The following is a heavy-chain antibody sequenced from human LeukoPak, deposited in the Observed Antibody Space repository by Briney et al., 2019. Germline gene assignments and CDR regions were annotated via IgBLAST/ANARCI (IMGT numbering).Heavy chain of an antibody. CDR3: AREGAAGDHDAFDI. V-gene: IGHV4-59*01. CDR2: IYYSGST. Sequence: PSETLSLTCTVSGGSISSYYWSWIRQPPGKGLEWIGYIYYSGSTNYNPSLKSRVTISVDTSKNLFSLKLSSVTAADTAVYYCAREGAAGDHDAFDIWGQGTMVTVSS. J-gene: IGHJ3*02. CDR1: GGSISSYY. D-gene: IGHD6-13*01.